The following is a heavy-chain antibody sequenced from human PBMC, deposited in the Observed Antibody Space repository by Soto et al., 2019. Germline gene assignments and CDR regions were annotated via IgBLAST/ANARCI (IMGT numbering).Heavy chain of an antibody. D-gene: IGHD5-12*01. J-gene: IGHJ6*02. CDR3: ARDYYRFNSGYGFSMDV. CDR2: ISYDGSNT. CDR1: GFTFSSYA. V-gene: IGHV3-30-3*01. Sequence: QVQLVESGGGVVQPGRSLRLSCAASGFTFSSYAMHWVRQAPGKGMEWVAVISYDGSNTYYADSVKSRFTISRDNPKNTLYVKMNSLRAEDTAVYYCARDYYRFNSGYGFSMDVWGQGTTVTVSS.